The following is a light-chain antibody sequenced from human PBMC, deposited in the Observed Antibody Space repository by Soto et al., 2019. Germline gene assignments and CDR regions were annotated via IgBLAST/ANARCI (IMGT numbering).Light chain of an antibody. CDR2: EVS. Sequence: QTVLTQPASVSGSPGQSITISCTGTSSGIRDYNYVSWYQQLPGNAPKLIMYEVSNRPSGISNRFSGSKSGNTASLTISGLQAEDEADYYCSSKSPDFFGTGTKLTVL. J-gene: IGLJ1*01. CDR3: SSKSPDF. CDR1: SSGIRDYNY. V-gene: IGLV2-14*01.